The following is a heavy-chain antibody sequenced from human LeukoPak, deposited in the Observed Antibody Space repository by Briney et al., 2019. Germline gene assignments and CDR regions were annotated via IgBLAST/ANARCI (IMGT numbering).Heavy chain of an antibody. CDR2: ISYDGSNK. J-gene: IGHJ4*02. D-gene: IGHD4-17*01. V-gene: IGHV3-30*01. CDR1: GFTFSSYA. CDR3: AKRPSDYGDCVSYFDY. Sequence: GGSLRLSCAASGFTFSSYAMHWVRQAPGKGLEWVAVISYDGSNKYYADSVKGRFTISRDNSKNTLHLQMNSLRDEDTAVYYCAKRPSDYGDCVSYFDYWGQGTLVTVSS.